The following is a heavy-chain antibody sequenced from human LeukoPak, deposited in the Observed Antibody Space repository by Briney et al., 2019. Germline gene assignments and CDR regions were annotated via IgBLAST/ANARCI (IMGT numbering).Heavy chain of an antibody. Sequence: GGSLRVSCAASGFMFSNYGMHWVRQAPGKGLEWVAVIWYDGSNEYYADSVEGRFTISRDNSMNTLYLQMNSLRPEDTAVYYCARALPDYYDGSGYYDYWGQGTLVTVPS. D-gene: IGHD3-22*01. CDR2: IWYDGSNE. J-gene: IGHJ4*02. CDR1: GFMFSNYG. V-gene: IGHV3-33*01. CDR3: ARALPDYYDGSGYYDY.